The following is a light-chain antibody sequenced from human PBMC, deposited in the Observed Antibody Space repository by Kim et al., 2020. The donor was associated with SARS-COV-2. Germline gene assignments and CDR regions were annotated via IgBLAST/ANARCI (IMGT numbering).Light chain of an antibody. CDR3: SSYTSSSTRVL. CDR2: DVI. V-gene: IGLV2-14*03. CDR1: SSDVGGYNY. J-gene: IGLJ2*01. Sequence: QSITISCTGTSSDVGGYNYVSWYQQHPGKAPKLMIYDVIKRPSGVSNRFSGSKSGNTASLTISGLQAEDEADYYCSSYTSSSTRVLFGGGTKLTVL.